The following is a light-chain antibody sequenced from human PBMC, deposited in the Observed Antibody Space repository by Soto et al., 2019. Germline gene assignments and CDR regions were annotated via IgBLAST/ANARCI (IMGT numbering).Light chain of an antibody. J-gene: IGLJ1*01. V-gene: IGLV2-23*01. CDR3: SSYAGDKSDV. CDR1: GSDVRTYNL. CDR2: EAS. Sequence: QSVLTQPASVSGSPGKSITISCTVTGSDVRTYNLVSWYQQHPGKVPKLIIYEASKRPSGVSHRFSGFQPGNTASLTVSGPLAWNEADYDCSSYAGDKSDVFGCATKVTV.